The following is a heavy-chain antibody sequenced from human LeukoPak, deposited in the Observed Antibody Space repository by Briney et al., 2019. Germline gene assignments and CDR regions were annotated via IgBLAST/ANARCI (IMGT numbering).Heavy chain of an antibody. CDR2: ISGSGGST. CDR3: AKSLLWFGEFDNWFDP. V-gene: IGHV3-23*01. CDR1: GFTFSSYA. Sequence: PGGSLRLSCAASGFTFSSYAMSWVRQAPGKGLEWVSAISGSGGSTYYADSVKGRSTISRDNSKNTLYLQMNSLRAEDTAVYYCAKSLLWFGEFDNWFDPWGQGTLVTVSS. D-gene: IGHD3-10*01. J-gene: IGHJ5*02.